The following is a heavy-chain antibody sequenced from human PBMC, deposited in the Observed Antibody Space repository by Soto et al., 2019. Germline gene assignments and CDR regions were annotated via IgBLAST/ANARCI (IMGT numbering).Heavy chain of an antibody. CDR1: GGSVSSGSYY. CDR3: ARSEDGYNSYYGMDV. J-gene: IGHJ6*02. D-gene: IGHD5-12*01. Sequence: ETLSLTCTVSGGSVSSGSYYWSWIRQPPGKGLEWIGYIYYSGSTNYNPSLKSRVTISVDTSKNQFSLKLSSVTAADTAVYYCARSEDGYNSYYGMDVWGQGTTVTVSS. CDR2: IYYSGST. V-gene: IGHV4-61*01.